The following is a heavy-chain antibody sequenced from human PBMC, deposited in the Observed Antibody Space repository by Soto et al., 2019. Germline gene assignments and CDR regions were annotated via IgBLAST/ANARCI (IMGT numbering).Heavy chain of an antibody. CDR2: TYHNNFT. CDR1: EGTISNAGCY. Sequence: HSHTGSVSEGTISNAGCYWSWKQLSPGKCLECIGSTYHNNFTFYTPPLNGRVFISIDTSKNQFSLKLSSVTVADTAVYYCARADVTRYFSMDVWGQGTTVPVSS. D-gene: IGHD3-16*01. J-gene: IGHJ6*02. V-gene: IGHV4-30-4*01. CDR3: ARADVTRYFSMDV.